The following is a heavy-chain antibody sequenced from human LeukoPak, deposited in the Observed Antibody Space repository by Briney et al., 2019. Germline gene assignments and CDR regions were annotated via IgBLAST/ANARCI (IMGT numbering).Heavy chain of an antibody. Sequence: GGSLRLSCAASGFTFSNYEMNWVRQAPGKGLEWVSYISSPGVTTYYADSVKGRFTISRDNAKNSLYLQMNSLRVEDTALYYCARDGDLAPGVPFDYWGQGTLVTVSS. CDR3: ARDGDLAPGVPFDY. V-gene: IGHV3-48*03. D-gene: IGHD7-27*01. CDR1: GFTFSNYE. J-gene: IGHJ4*02. CDR2: ISSPGVTT.